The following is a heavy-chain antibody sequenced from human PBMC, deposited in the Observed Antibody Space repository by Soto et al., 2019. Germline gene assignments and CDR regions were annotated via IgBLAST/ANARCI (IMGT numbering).Heavy chain of an antibody. J-gene: IGHJ6*02. Sequence: QVQLQESGPGLVKPSETLSLTCTVSGGSVSSGSYYWSWIRQPPGKGLEWIGYIYYSGSTNYNPSLKSRVTISVDTSKNQFSLKLSSVTAADTAVYYSARGTTVTTYPYYYYGMDVWGQGTTVTVSS. CDR3: ARGTTVTTYPYYYYGMDV. CDR2: IYYSGST. V-gene: IGHV4-61*01. D-gene: IGHD4-17*01. CDR1: GGSVSSGSYY.